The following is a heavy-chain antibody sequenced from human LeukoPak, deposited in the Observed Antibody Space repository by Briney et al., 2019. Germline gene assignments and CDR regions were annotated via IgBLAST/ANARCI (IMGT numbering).Heavy chain of an antibody. CDR1: GGSISSSNW. CDR2: IYHSGST. V-gene: IGHV4-4*02. D-gene: IGHD3-22*01. J-gene: IGHJ4*02. CDR3: ASTPYDSSGPTPS. Sequence: SETLSLTCAVSGGSISSSNWWSWVRQPPGKGLEWIGEIYHSGSTNYNPSLKSRATISVDKSKNQFSLKLSSVTAADTAVYYCASTPYDSSGPTPSWGQGTLVTVSS.